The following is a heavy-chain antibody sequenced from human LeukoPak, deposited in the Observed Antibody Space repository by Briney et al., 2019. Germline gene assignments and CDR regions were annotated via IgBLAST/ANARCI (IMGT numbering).Heavy chain of an antibody. J-gene: IGHJ4*02. Sequence: GGSLRLSCAASGFTFDDYAMHWVRQAPGKGLEWVSGISWNSGSIGYADSVKGRFTISRDNAKNSLYLQMNSLRAEDTAVYYCAKAFTAMVLDYWGQGTLVTVSS. CDR2: ISWNSGSI. CDR3: AKAFTAMVLDY. CDR1: GFTFDDYA. V-gene: IGHV3-9*01. D-gene: IGHD5-18*01.